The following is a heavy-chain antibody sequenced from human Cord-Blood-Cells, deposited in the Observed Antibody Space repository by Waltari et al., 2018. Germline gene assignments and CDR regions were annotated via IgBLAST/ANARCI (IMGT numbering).Heavy chain of an antibody. Sequence: QVQLQQWGAGLLKPSATLSLTCAVYGGPFSGYYWSWIRQPPGKGLEWIGEINHSGSTNYNPSLKSRVTISVDTSKNQFSLKLSSVTAADTAVYYCARGVATNWFDPWGQGTLVTVSS. CDR1: GGPFSGYY. J-gene: IGHJ5*02. CDR2: INHSGST. D-gene: IGHD5-12*01. CDR3: ARGVATNWFDP. V-gene: IGHV4-34*01.